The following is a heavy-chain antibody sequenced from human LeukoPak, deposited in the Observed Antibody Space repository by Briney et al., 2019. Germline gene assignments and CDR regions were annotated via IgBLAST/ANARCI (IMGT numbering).Heavy chain of an antibody. Sequence: GGSLRLSCAASGFTFSDYTMNWVRQAPGKGLEWVSSISGGSRSIYYVDSVKGRFTISRDNAKNSLYLQVSSLRAEDTAIYYCARDYFYCGGDCFVDYLGQGTLVTVSS. CDR3: ARDYFYCGGDCFVDY. J-gene: IGHJ4*02. CDR1: GFTFSDYT. D-gene: IGHD2-21*02. V-gene: IGHV3-21*04. CDR2: ISGGSRSI.